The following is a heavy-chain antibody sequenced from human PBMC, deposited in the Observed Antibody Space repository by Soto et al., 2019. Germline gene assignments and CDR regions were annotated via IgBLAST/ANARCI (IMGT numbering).Heavy chain of an antibody. Sequence: QVQLVQSGAEVKKPGSSVKVSCKASGGTFSSYAISWVRQAPGQGLEWMGGIIPIFGTANYAQKFQGRVTIPADESTRTAYMEMSSLRSEDTAVYYCASPPVHYYDSSGYRYWGQGTMVTVSS. CDR2: IIPIFGTA. D-gene: IGHD3-22*01. J-gene: IGHJ4*02. CDR3: ASPPVHYYDSSGYRY. V-gene: IGHV1-69*01. CDR1: GGTFSSYA.